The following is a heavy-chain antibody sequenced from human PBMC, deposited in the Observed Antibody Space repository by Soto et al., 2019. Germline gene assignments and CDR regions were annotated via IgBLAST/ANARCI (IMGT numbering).Heavy chain of an antibody. D-gene: IGHD5-12*01. CDR1: GYTFTSYG. CDR2: ISTWNDGK. J-gene: IGHJ4*02. CDR3: ARLNSDYAVDY. V-gene: IGHV1-18*04. Sequence: ASVKVSCKPSGYTFTSYGFSWVRQAPGQGPEWMGWISTWNDGKTDAQEFRGRVTMTTDTSTSTAYMELRSLRSDGTAVYYCARLNSDYAVDYWGQGTLVTVSS.